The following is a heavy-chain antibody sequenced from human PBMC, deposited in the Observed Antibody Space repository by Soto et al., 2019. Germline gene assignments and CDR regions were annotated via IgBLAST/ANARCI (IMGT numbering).Heavy chain of an antibody. CDR2: ISAYNGNT. CDR3: AREAGPVEMVRGVPYYNWFDP. J-gene: IGHJ5*02. Sequence: GASVKVSCKASGYTFTSYGISWVRQAPGQGLEWMGWISAYNGNTNYAQKLQGRVTMTTDTSTSTAYMELRSLRSDDTAVYYCAREAGPVEMVRGVPYYNWFDPWGQGTLVTVSS. D-gene: IGHD3-10*01. V-gene: IGHV1-18*01. CDR1: GYTFTSYG.